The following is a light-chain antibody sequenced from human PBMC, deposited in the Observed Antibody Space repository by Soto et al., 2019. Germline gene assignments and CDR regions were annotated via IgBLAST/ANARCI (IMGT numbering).Light chain of an antibody. CDR1: QSVGSNY. V-gene: IGKV3-20*01. J-gene: IGKJ4*01. Sequence: EIVLTQSPGTLSLSPGERATLSCRASQSVGSNYLAWYQQKPGQAPRLLIYGASSRATGIPDRISGSGPGTDFTLTISRLEPEDFAVYHCHQYGTSPQGGTFGGGTKVDIK. CDR2: GAS. CDR3: HQYGTSPQGGT.